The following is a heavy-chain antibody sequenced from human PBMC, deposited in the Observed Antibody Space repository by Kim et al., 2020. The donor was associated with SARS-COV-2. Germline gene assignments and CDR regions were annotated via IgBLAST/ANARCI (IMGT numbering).Heavy chain of an antibody. D-gene: IGHD4-17*01. CDR3: ARGAYGDVSFDY. J-gene: IGHJ4*02. Sequence: TKYGRKVQGRVIMTTDTSTNTAYMELWSLRSDDTAMYYCARGAYGDVSFDYWGQGTLVTVSS. CDR2: T. V-gene: IGHV1-18*01.